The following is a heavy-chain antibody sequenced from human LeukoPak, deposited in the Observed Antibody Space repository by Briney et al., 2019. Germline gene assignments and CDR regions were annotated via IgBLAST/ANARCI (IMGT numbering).Heavy chain of an antibody. D-gene: IGHD3-22*01. Sequence: GESLKISCMGSGYSFTSYWIGWVRQMPGKGLEWMGIIYPGDSDTRYSPSFQGQVTISADKSISTAYLQWSSLKASDTAMYYCARPHYYDSSGYYFDYWGQGTLVTVSS. CDR1: GYSFTSYW. CDR3: ARPHYYDSSGYYFDY. CDR2: IYPGDSDT. V-gene: IGHV5-51*01. J-gene: IGHJ4*02.